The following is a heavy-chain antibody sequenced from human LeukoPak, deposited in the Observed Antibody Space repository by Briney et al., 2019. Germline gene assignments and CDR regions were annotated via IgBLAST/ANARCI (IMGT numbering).Heavy chain of an antibody. CDR2: IYYSGST. D-gene: IGHD6-13*01. CDR3: ARLSSWYVGWFDP. Sequence: PSETLSLTCTVSGGSISSSSYYWSWIRQPPGKGLEWIGSIYYSGSTYYNPSLKSRVTISVDTSKNQFSLKLSSVTAADTAVYYCARLSSWYVGWFDPWGQGTLVTVSS. CDR1: GGSISSSSYY. J-gene: IGHJ5*02. V-gene: IGHV4-39*07.